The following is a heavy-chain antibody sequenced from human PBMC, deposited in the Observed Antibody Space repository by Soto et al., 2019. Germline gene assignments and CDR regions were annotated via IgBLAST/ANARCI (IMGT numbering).Heavy chain of an antibody. J-gene: IGHJ3*02. CDR1: GFTFDDYA. D-gene: IGHD1-26*01. CDR2: ISWNSGSI. CDR3: AKDIRIRGYYSASDI. V-gene: IGHV3-9*01. Sequence: GGSLRLSCAASGFTFDDYAMHWVRQAPGKGLEWVSGISWNSGSIGYADSVKGRFTISRDNAKNSLYLQMNSLRAEDTDLYYCAKDIRIRGYYSASDIRGKGTMVTVSS.